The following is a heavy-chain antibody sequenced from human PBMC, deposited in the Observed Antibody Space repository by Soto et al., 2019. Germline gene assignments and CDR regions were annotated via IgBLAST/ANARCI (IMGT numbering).Heavy chain of an antibody. CDR1: GFIFSDHA. Sequence: QVQLVESGGGVVQPGGSLRLSCAASGFIFSDHAMHWFRQAPGKGLGWVTVISKDGSRKFYADSLKGRLTSSGDNLKSRLSLPTESLRNEDTAFYYCAVDVGVGGGVATPGQRGQGTLVTVSS. J-gene: IGHJ4*02. CDR2: ISKDGSRK. D-gene: IGHD2-2*01. V-gene: IGHV3-30-3*01. CDR3: AVDVGVGGGVATPGQ.